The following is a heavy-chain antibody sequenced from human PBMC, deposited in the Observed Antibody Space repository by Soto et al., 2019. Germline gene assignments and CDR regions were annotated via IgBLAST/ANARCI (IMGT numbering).Heavy chain of an antibody. CDR2: IYYTGST. D-gene: IGHD3-3*01. V-gene: IGHV4-59*08. CDR3: ARQGRFLEWLPLPKYNWFDP. Sequence: SETLSLTCTVSGGSINNHYWSWIRQPPGKGLEWIGYIYYTGSTNYNPSLKSRVTMSVDTSKNQFSLKLSSVTAADTAVYYCARQGRFLEWLPLPKYNWFDPWGQGTLVTVSS. J-gene: IGHJ5*02. CDR1: GGSINNHY.